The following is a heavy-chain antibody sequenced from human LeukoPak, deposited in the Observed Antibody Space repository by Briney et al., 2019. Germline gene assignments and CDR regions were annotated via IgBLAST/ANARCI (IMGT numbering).Heavy chain of an antibody. CDR2: INPNSGGT. V-gene: IGHV1-2*02. Sequence: GASVKVSCKASGYTFTGYYMHWVRQAPGQGLEWMGWINPNSGGTNCAQKFQGRVTMTRDTSISTAYMELSRLRSDDTAAYYCARRSSHDYSNYVYWGQGTLVTVSS. J-gene: IGHJ4*02. CDR1: GYTFTGYY. D-gene: IGHD4-4*01. CDR3: ARRSSHDYSNYVY.